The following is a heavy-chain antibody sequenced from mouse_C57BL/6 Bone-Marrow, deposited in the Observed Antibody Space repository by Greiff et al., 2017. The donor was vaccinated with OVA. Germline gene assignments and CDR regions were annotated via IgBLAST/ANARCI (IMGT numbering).Heavy chain of an antibody. Sequence: VQLQQSGAELVRPGASVKLSCTASGFNIKDDYMHWVKQRPEQGLEWIGWIDPENGDTEYASKFQGKATITADTSSNTAYPQLSSLTSEDTAVYYCTTLIYYDYDEDAMDYWGQGTSVTVSS. CDR1: GFNIKDDY. J-gene: IGHJ4*01. CDR2: IDPENGDT. CDR3: TTLIYYDYDEDAMDY. V-gene: IGHV14-4*01. D-gene: IGHD2-4*01.